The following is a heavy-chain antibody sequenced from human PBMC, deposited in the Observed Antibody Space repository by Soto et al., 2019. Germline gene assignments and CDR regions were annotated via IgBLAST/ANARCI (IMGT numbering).Heavy chain of an antibody. Sequence: PGGSLRLSCAASGFTFSCYDMHWVRQATGKGLEWVSAIGTAGDTYYPGSVKGRFTISRENAKNSLYLQMNSLRAEDTAVYYCARALRCSSTSCYASGWFDPWGQGTLVTVSS. CDR2: IGTAGDT. J-gene: IGHJ5*02. CDR3: ARALRCSSTSCYASGWFDP. D-gene: IGHD2-2*01. CDR1: GFTFSCYD. V-gene: IGHV3-13*01.